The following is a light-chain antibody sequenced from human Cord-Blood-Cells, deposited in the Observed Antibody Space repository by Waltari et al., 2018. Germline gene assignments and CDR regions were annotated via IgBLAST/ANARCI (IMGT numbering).Light chain of an antibody. J-gene: IGKJ4*01. CDR1: QSVLYSSNNKNY. V-gene: IGKV4-1*01. CDR2: WAS. Sequence: DIVMTQSPDSLAVSLGVRATIKCKSSQSVLYSSNNKNYLALYQQKPGQPPKLLIYWASTRESGVPDRCSGSGSGTDFTLTISSLQAEDVAVYYCQQYYSTPLTFGGGTKVEIK. CDR3: QQYYSTPLT.